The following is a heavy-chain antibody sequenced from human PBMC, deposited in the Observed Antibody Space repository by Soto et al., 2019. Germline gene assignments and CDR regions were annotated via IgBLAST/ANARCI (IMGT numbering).Heavy chain of an antibody. CDR2: IDPSDSYT. Sequence: GESLKISCKGAGYSFTSYWISWVRQMPGKGLEWMGRIDPSDSYTNYSPSFQGHVSISADKSISTAYLQWSSLKASDTAMYYCARLPTTVVTPGALGYYYGMDVWGQGTTVTVSS. V-gene: IGHV5-10-1*01. D-gene: IGHD4-17*01. CDR3: ARLPTTVVTPGALGYYYGMDV. CDR1: GYSFTSYW. J-gene: IGHJ6*02.